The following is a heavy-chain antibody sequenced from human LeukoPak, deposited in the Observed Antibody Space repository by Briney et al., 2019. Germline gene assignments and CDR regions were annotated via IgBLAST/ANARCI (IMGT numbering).Heavy chain of an antibody. V-gene: IGHV4-34*01. CDR3: AKSGGYGLIDY. D-gene: IGHD6-25*01. CDR2: VTHTGIT. CDR1: GASFSGYY. J-gene: IGHJ4*01. Sequence: SETLSLTCTVYGASFSGYYWSWIRQSPGKGLEWIGDVTHTGITNYNPSLSSRGTISVDTSKNQFSLKLSSVTAADTAVYYCAKSGGYGLIDYWGQGTLVTVSS.